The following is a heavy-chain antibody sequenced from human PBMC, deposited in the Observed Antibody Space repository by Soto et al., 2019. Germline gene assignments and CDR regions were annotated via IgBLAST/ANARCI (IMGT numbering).Heavy chain of an antibody. CDR2: ISAYNGNT. V-gene: IGHV1-18*01. D-gene: IGHD3-10*01. CDR1: GYTFTSYG. Sequence: QVQLVQSGAEVKKPGASVKVSCKASGYTFTSYGISWVRQAPGQGLEWMGWISAYNGNTNYAQKLQGRATMTTDTPTRTAYMKLRSLRSDDTAVYYCASVFRGAGVGWYSDLWGSGTLVTVSS. CDR3: ASVFRGAGVGWYSDL. J-gene: IGHJ2*01.